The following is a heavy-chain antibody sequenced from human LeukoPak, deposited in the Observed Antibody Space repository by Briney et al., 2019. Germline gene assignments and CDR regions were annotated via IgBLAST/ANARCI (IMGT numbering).Heavy chain of an antibody. V-gene: IGHV4-4*09. Sequence: SETLSLTCTVSGGSISSYYWSWIRQPPGKGLEGIGYIYTSGCTNYNPSLKSRVTISVDTSKNQFSLKLSSVTAADTAVYYCERLLVDYFDYWGQGTLATVSS. J-gene: IGHJ4*02. CDR2: IYTSGCT. D-gene: IGHD1-26*01. CDR3: ERLLVDYFDY. CDR1: GGSISSYY.